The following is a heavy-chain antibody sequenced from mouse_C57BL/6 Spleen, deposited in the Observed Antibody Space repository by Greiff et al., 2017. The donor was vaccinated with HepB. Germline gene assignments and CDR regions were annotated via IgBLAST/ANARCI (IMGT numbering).Heavy chain of an antibody. Sequence: VKLQESGAELVKPGASVKISCKASGYAFSSYWMNWVKQRPGKGLEWIGQIYPGDGDTNYNGKFKGKATLTADKSSSTAYMQLSSLTSEDSAVYFCARDILGRRYYFDYWGQGTTLTVSS. J-gene: IGHJ2*01. CDR3: ARDILGRRYYFDY. CDR2: IYPGDGDT. D-gene: IGHD4-1*01. CDR1: GYAFSSYW. V-gene: IGHV1-80*01.